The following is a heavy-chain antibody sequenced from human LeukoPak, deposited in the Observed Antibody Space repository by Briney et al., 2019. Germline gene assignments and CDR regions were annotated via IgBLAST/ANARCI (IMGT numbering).Heavy chain of an antibody. CDR1: GYTLTELS. V-gene: IGHV1-24*01. CDR3: ATIYSNYEVYWFDP. J-gene: IGHJ5*02. D-gene: IGHD4-11*01. CDR2: FDPEDGET. Sequence: ASVKVSCKVSGYTLTELSMHWVRQAPGKGLEWMEGFDPEDGETIYAQKFQGRVTMTEDTSTDTAYMELSSLRSEDTAVYYCATIYSNYEVYWFDPWGQGTLVTVSS.